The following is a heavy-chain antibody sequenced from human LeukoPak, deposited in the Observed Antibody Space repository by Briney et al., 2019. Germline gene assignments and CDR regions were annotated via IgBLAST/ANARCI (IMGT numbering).Heavy chain of an antibody. CDR2: INPNSGGT. CDR3: ARERAVQGYCSGGRCYINDY. J-gene: IGHJ4*02. V-gene: IGHV1-2*06. D-gene: IGHD2-15*01. Sequence: GGSLRLSCAASGFTFSSYAMHWVRQAPGQGLEWMGRINPNSGGTNYAQKFQGRVTMTRDTSISTAYMELTRLTSDDTAVYYCARERAVQGYCSGGRCYINDYWGQGTLVTVSS. CDR1: GFTFSSYA.